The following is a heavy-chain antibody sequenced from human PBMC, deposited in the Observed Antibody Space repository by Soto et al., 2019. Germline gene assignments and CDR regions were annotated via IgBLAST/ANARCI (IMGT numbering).Heavy chain of an antibody. CDR3: ARDNYGLDY. CDR1: GFTFNAYA. CDR2: IWYDGSNQ. V-gene: IGHV3-33*01. J-gene: IGHJ4*02. Sequence: GGSLRLSCAASGFTFNAYAMHWVRQAPGKGLEWVTVIWYDGSNQYYADSVKGRFTISRDNSKNTLYLQMNSLRAEDTAVYYCARDNYGLDYWGQGTLVTVSS. D-gene: IGHD3-10*01.